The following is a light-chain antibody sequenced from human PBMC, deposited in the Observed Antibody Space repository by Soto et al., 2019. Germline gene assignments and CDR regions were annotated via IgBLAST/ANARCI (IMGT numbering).Light chain of an antibody. CDR3: QQYASSPRT. CDR1: QSVRSN. CDR2: DAS. J-gene: IGKJ1*01. V-gene: IGKV3-20*01. Sequence: EILMTQSPATLSVYKGERATLSCRASQSVRSNLAWYQQKPGQAPRLVIYDASSRATGIPDRFSGSGSGADFTLTISRLEPEDFAVYYCQQYASSPRTFGQGTKV.